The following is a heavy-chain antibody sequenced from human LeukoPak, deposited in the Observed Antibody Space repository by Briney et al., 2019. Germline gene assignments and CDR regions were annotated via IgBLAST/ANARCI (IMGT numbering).Heavy chain of an antibody. J-gene: IGHJ6*02. CDR2: ISGSGGST. V-gene: IGHV3-23*01. CDR1: GFTFSSYA. CDR3: ARDRREVYDYYYGMDV. Sequence: PGGSLRLSCAASGFTFSSYAMSWVRQAPGKGLEWVSAISGSGGSTYYADSVKGRFTISRDNSKNTLYLQMNSLRAEDTAVYYCARDRREVYDYYYGMDVWGQGTTVTVSS.